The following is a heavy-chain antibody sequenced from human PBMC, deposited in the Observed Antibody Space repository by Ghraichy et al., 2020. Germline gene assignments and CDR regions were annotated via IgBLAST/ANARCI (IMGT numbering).Heavy chain of an antibody. CDR2: INHSGST. V-gene: IGHV4-34*01. Sequence: SETLSLTCAVYGGSFSGYYWTWIRQPPGKGLEWIGQINHSGSTNYNPSLKSRVTISVDTSKNQFSLKLSSVTAADTAVYYCARAGGITMFRGVPARGDDYGMDGGGQGTTVSDSS. D-gene: IGHD3-10*01. J-gene: IGHJ6*01. CDR3: ARAGGITMFRGVPARGDDYGMDG. CDR1: GGSFSGYY.